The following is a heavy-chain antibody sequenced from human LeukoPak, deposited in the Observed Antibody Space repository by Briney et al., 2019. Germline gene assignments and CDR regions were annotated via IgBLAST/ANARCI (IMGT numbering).Heavy chain of an antibody. D-gene: IGHD3-3*01. Sequence: GASVKVSCKASGYTFTAYYMHWVRQAPGQGLEWMGWINPNSGGTNYAQKFQGKVTMTRDTSISTAYMELSRLRSDDTAVYYCARDRSPAPGRDFGRGHFGCWGQGTLVTVSS. V-gene: IGHV1-2*02. CDR2: INPNSGGT. CDR3: ARDRSPAPGRDFGRGHFGC. CDR1: GYTFTAYY. J-gene: IGHJ4*02.